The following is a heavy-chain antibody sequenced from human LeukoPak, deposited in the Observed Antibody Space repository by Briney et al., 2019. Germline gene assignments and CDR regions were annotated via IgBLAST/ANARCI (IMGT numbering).Heavy chain of an antibody. D-gene: IGHD3-3*01. J-gene: IGHJ3*02. V-gene: IGHV4-34*01. CDR1: GGSFSAYY. CDR3: ARGDNLLRFLEVDAFDI. CDR2: INHSGST. Sequence: SETLSLTCAVYGGSFSAYYWSWIRQPPGEGLEWIGEINHSGSTDYNPSLKIRVTISVDTSKNQFSLNLSSVTAADTAVYYCARGDNLLRFLEVDAFDIWGQGTGVTVSS.